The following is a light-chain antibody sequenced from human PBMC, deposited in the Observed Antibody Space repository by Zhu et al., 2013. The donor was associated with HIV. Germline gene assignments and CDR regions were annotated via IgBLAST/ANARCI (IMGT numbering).Light chain of an antibody. CDR1: QDISNF. Sequence: DIQMTQSPSSLSASVGDRVTISCRASQDISNFLAWYQKKPGSAPSLLMYAASTLQSGVPSRFSGSGTGTDFTLTISSLQPEDVATYYCQKYNTAPWTFGQGTKVEIK. CDR2: AAS. CDR3: QKYNTAPWT. J-gene: IGKJ1*01. V-gene: IGKV1-27*01.